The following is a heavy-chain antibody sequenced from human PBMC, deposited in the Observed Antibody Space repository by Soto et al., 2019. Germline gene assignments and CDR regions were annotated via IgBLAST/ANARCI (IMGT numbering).Heavy chain of an antibody. V-gene: IGHV3-23*01. CDR3: AKELALAGTVYYFDY. D-gene: IGHD6-19*01. CDR1: GLTFSSYA. Sequence: GGSLRLSCAASGLTFSSYAMSWVRQAPGKGLEWVSAISGSGGSTYYADSVKGRFTISRDNSKNTLYLQMNSLRAEDTAVYYCAKELALAGTVYYFDYWGQGTLVTVSS. CDR2: ISGSGGST. J-gene: IGHJ4*02.